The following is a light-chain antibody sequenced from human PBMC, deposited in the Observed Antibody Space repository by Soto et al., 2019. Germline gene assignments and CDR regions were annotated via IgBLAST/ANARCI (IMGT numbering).Light chain of an antibody. J-gene: IGKJ2*01. CDR1: QSVSSSF. V-gene: IGKV3-20*01. Sequence: DIVLTQSPGTLSLSPGERATLSCRASQSVSSSFLAWYQQKPGQAPRLLIHRASSRATGIPDRFSSSGSGADFTLTISRVEPEDFAVYYCQQYGSSPLYTFGQGTKLEIK. CDR3: QQYGSSPLYT. CDR2: RAS.